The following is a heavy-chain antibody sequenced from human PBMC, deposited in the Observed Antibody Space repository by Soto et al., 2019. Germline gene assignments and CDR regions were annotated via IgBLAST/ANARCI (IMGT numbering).Heavy chain of an antibody. V-gene: IGHV5-51*01. D-gene: IGHD3-22*01. CDR1: GYRFTSYW. Sequence: GESLKISCRTSGYRFTSYWIAWVRQMPGKGLEWMGIIFPSDSDTRYSPSFQGQVTISADGSTSTVFLQWASLKASDTAVYFCARKDKSGYFNWFDPWGQGTLVTVSS. J-gene: IGHJ5*02. CDR3: ARKDKSGYFNWFDP. CDR2: IFPSDSDT.